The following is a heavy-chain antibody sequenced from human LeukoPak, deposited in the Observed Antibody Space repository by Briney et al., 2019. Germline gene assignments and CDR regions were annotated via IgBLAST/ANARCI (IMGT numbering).Heavy chain of an antibody. CDR3: ALGLVTDY. J-gene: IGHJ4*02. CDR1: GFTVSSNS. D-gene: IGHD3-9*01. CDR2: IYSGGST. Sequence: PGGSLRLSCAASGFTVSSNSMRWVRQAPGKGLEWVSVIYSGGSTYYADSVKGRFTISRDNSKNTLYLQMNSLRVEDTAVYYCALGLVTDYWGQGTLVTVSS. V-gene: IGHV3-53*01.